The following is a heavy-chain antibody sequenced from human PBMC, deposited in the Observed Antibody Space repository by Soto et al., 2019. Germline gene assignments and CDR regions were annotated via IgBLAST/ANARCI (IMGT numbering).Heavy chain of an antibody. CDR2: TYYRCKGCN. V-gene: IGHV6-1*01. CDR3: ARGWEAYNSSLDF. Sequence: QVQLQQSGPGLVKPSQTLSLTCAISGDRVSSNSAAWNWIRQSPSRGREWMGRTYYRCKGCNDYAVSVTSRISNNPDTSKNQFSLQLNSVTPEDTAVYSCARGWEAYNSSLDFWGQGTLVTVS. D-gene: IGHD6-13*01. J-gene: IGHJ4*02. CDR1: GDRVSSNSAA.